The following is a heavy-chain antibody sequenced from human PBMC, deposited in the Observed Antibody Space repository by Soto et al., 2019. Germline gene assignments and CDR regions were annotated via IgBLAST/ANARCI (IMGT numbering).Heavy chain of an antibody. D-gene: IGHD2-21*01. Sequence: QLQLQESGPGLVKPSETLSLTCTVSGGSISSSSYYWGWIRQPPGKGLEWIGCIYYSGSTYYNPSLKSRVIISLDTSKNQFSLKLSSVTAAVTAVYYCARRRYSVGAFDIWGQGPMVTVSS. V-gene: IGHV4-39*01. J-gene: IGHJ3*02. CDR1: GGSISSSSYY. CDR2: IYYSGST. CDR3: ARRRYSVGAFDI.